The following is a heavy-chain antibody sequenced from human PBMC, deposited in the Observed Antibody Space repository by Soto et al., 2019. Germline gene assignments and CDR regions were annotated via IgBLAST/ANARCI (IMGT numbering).Heavy chain of an antibody. CDR2: FDPEDGET. CDR1: RYTFTKYF. D-gene: IGHD3-22*01. CDR3: ATIRPVITY. V-gene: IGHV1-24*01. Sequence: GASVKVSCKASRYTFTKYFTQWVRQAPGKGLEWMGGFDPEDGETIYAQKFQGRVTMTEDTSTDTAYMELSSLRSEDTAVYYCATIRPVITYWGQGTLVTVSS. J-gene: IGHJ4*02.